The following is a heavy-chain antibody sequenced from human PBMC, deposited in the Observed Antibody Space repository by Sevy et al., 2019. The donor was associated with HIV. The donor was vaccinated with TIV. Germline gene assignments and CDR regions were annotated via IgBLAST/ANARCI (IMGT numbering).Heavy chain of an antibody. J-gene: IGHJ6*02. Sequence: SETLSLTCNVSGDSISGYYWSWIRQPPGKGLEWIEYIYYTRSTNYNPSLKSRVTISKDTSKNQVSLKLSSVIVADTAVYYCARGRPDYYYGMDVWGQGTTVTVSS. V-gene: IGHV4-59*01. CDR3: ARGRPDYYYGMDV. CDR2: IYYTRST. CDR1: GDSISGYY.